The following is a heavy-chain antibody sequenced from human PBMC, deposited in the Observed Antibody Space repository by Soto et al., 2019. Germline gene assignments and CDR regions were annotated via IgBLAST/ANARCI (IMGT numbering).Heavy chain of an antibody. CDR2: ISSLGSTI. CDR1: GFTFSNYE. Sequence: LRLSCAASGFTFSNYEMNWVRQAPGKGLEWVSYISSLGSTIYYADSVKGRFTISRDNAKDSLYLQMNSLRAEDTAVYYCARDIRTLYYFDFWGQGTLVTVSS. J-gene: IGHJ4*02. CDR3: ARDIRTLYYFDF. V-gene: IGHV3-48*03. D-gene: IGHD4-17*01.